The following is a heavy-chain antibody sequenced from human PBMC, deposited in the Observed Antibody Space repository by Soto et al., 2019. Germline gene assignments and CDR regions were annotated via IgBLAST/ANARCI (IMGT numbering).Heavy chain of an antibody. D-gene: IGHD5-18*01. CDR2: INPTEGRT. Sequence: QVQLVQSGAEVRKPGASVKLSCQTSGYPFNSYHMHWVRQAPGQGLEWMGVINPTEGRTRYSQKFQDSVTMTRDTSNSPVYMELSSLRAEDTAMYFCARGREISFGYNWFDPWGQGTRVTVSS. CDR3: ARGREISFGYNWFDP. CDR1: GYPFNSYH. J-gene: IGHJ5*02. V-gene: IGHV1-46*02.